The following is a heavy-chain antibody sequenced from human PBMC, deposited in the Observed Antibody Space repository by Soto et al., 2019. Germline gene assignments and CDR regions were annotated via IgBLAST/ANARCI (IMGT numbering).Heavy chain of an antibody. J-gene: IGHJ4*02. CDR1: GFTFDDYA. D-gene: IGHD1-1*01. V-gene: IGHV3-9*01. CDR3: ARGSWNDKYYFDY. Sequence: EMQLVESGGGLVQPGRSLRLSCAASGFTFDDYAMHWVRQAPGKGLEWVSGISWNSGSIGYADSVKGRFTISRDNAKNSLYLQMNSLRAEDTALYYCARGSWNDKYYFDYWGQGTLVTVSS. CDR2: ISWNSGSI.